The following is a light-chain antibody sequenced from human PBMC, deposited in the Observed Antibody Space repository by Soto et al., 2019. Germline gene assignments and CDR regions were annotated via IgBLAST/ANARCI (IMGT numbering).Light chain of an antibody. V-gene: IGKV1-6*01. J-gene: IGKJ1*01. CDR1: QGIRND. CDR3: LQDYAYPRT. CDR2: ASS. Sequence: AIQMTQSPSSLSASVGDRVTITCRASQGIRNDLAWYQQRPGKAPNLLIYASSNSQSGVPSRFRGSGSGTDFTLTISSLQPDDFATYYCLQDYAYPRTFGQGTKVEI.